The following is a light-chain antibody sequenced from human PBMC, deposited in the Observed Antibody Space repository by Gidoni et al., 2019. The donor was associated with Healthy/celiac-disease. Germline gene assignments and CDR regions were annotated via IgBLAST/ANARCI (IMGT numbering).Light chain of an antibody. V-gene: IGKV1-39*01. CDR2: AAS. J-gene: IGKJ2*01. Sequence: DIQMTQSPSSLSASVGDRVTITCRASQSISSYLNWYQQKPGKAPKILIYAASSLQSGVPSRFSGSGSGTDFTLTISSLQPEDFASYYCQQSYSTLLFXQXTKLEIK. CDR3: QQSYSTLL. CDR1: QSISSY.